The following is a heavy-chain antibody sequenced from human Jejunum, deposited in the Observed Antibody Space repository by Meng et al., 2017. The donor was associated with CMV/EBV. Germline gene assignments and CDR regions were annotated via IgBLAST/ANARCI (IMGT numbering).Heavy chain of an antibody. Sequence: SGGSLRSYYGRWVRQPPGKGLEWIGCIYYSGFTDYNPSLKSRVTISVDTSKNQFSLKLTSVTTADTAVYYCAKFSATGAYYYGLDVWGQGTTVTVSS. D-gene: IGHD1-1*01. CDR1: GGSLRSYY. CDR2: IYYSGFT. CDR3: AKFSATGAYYYGLDV. V-gene: IGHV4-59*01. J-gene: IGHJ6*02.